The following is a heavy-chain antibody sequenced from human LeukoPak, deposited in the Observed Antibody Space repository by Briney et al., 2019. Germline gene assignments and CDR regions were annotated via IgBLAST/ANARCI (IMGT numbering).Heavy chain of an antibody. Sequence: GGSPRLSCAASGFTFSSYAMSWVRQAPGKGLEWVSAISGSGGSTYYADSVKGRFTISRDNSKNTLYLQTNSLRAEDTAVYYCAKHLRFLEWLLSALDYWGQGTLVTVSS. D-gene: IGHD3-3*01. CDR2: ISGSGGST. V-gene: IGHV3-23*01. CDR1: GFTFSSYA. CDR3: AKHLRFLEWLLSALDY. J-gene: IGHJ4*02.